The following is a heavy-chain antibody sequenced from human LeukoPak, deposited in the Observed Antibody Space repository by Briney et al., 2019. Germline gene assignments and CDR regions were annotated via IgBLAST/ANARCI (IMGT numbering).Heavy chain of an antibody. CDR1: GFTFSSYV. Sequence: GGSLRLSCAASGFTFSSYVMSWVRQAPGKGLEWVSAISGSGGSTYYADSVKGRFTFSRDNSKNTLYLQINSLRAEDTAGDYVGEDVWDNGSGKYLERGGVLRDNWGQGTLVTVSS. V-gene: IGHV3-23*01. J-gene: IGHJ4*02. CDR3: GEDVWDNGSGKYLERGGVLRDN. CDR2: ISGSGGST. D-gene: IGHD3-10*01.